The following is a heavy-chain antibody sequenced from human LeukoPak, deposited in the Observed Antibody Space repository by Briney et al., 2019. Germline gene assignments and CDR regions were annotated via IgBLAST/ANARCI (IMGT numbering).Heavy chain of an antibody. CDR3: ARYMWSAPESPSDY. J-gene: IGHJ4*02. D-gene: IGHD2-21*01. CDR2: ISAYNGNT. V-gene: IGHV1-18*01. Sequence: ASVKVSCKASGYSFNSQGMNWVRQAPGQGLEWMGWISAYNGNTNYAQKLQGRVTMTTDTSTSTAYMELRSLRSDDTAVYYCARYMWSAPESPSDYWGQGTLVTVSS. CDR1: GYSFNSQG.